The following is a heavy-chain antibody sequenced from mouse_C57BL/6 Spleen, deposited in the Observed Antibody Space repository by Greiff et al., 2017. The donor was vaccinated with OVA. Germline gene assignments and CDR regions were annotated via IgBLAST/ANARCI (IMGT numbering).Heavy chain of an antibody. CDR3: TRANYYGSSGGYFDY. J-gene: IGHJ2*01. CDR2: ISSGGDYI. D-gene: IGHD1-1*01. Sequence: EVQRVESGEGLVKPGGSLKLSCAASGFTFSSYAMSWVRQTPEKRLEWVAYISSGGDYIYYADTVKGRFTISRDNARNTLYLQMSSLKSEDTAMYYCTRANYYGSSGGYFDYWGQGTTLTVSS. V-gene: IGHV5-9-1*02. CDR1: GFTFSSYA.